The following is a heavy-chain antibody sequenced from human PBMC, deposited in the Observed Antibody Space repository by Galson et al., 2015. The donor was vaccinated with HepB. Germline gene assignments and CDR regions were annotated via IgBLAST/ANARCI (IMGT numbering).Heavy chain of an antibody. CDR1: GFTFSDYS. J-gene: IGHJ5*02. V-gene: IGHV3-21*06. D-gene: IGHD2-15*01. Sequence: SLRLSCAASGFTFSDYSMNWVRQAPGKGLEWVSSMTSDSKYIYYADSVKGRFTISRDNAKNSLYLQMNSLRAEDTAVYHRAREGVVFFDIDLWGQGTLVTVSS. CDR2: MTSDSKYI. CDR3: AREGVVFFDIDL.